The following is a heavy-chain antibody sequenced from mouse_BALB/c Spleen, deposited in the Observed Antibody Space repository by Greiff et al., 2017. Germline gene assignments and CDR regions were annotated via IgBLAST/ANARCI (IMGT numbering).Heavy chain of an antibody. V-gene: IGHV5-6-5*01. CDR3: ARGGEYGNYFDY. D-gene: IGHD2-10*02. CDR1: GFTFSSYA. Sequence: DVKLVESGGGLVKPGGSLKLSCAASGFTFSSYAMSWVRQTPEKRLEWVASISSGGSTYYPDSVKGRFTISRDNARNILYLQMSSLRSEDTAMYYCARGGEYGNYFDYWGQGTTLTVSS. J-gene: IGHJ2*01. CDR2: ISSGGST.